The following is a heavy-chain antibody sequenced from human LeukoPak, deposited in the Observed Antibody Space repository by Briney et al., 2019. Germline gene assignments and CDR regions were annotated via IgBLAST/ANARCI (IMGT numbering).Heavy chain of an antibody. J-gene: IGHJ6*03. Sequence: GGSLRLSCAASGFSFSVYWMHWVRQAPGKGPVWVSRIKTDGSITDYADFVKGRFTISRDNAKNSLYLQMNSLRAEGTAVYYCARQTNTAMGYYYYYYMDVWGKGTTVTISS. CDR1: GFSFSVYW. CDR2: IKTDGSIT. D-gene: IGHD5-18*01. CDR3: ARQTNTAMGYYYYYYMDV. V-gene: IGHV3-74*01.